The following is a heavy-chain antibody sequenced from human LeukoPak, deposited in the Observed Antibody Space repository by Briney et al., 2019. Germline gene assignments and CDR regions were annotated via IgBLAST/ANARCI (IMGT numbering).Heavy chain of an antibody. V-gene: IGHV4-59*08. D-gene: IGHD3-16*01. CDR1: GGSISSYY. J-gene: IGHJ4*02. CDR2: ISYSGST. CDR3: ARLRGDSPLYYFDY. Sequence: SETLSLTCTVSGGSISSYYLNWIRQPPGKGLEWIGYISYSGSTNYNPSLKSRVTISVDTSKNRFSLKLSSVTAADTAMYYCARLRGDSPLYYFDYWGQGTLVTVSS.